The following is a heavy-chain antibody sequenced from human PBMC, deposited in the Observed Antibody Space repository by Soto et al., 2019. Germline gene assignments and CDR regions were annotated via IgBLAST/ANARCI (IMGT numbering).Heavy chain of an antibody. J-gene: IGHJ4*02. D-gene: IGHD2-15*01. CDR2: IYYSGST. V-gene: IGHV4-39*01. CDR3: ARQNIVVPDY. Sequence: TLSLTCTVSGGSISSSSYYWGWIRQPPGKGLEWIGSIYYSGSTYYNPSLKSRVTISVDTSKNQFSLKLSSVTAADTAVYYCARQNIVVPDYWGQGTLVTVSS. CDR1: GGSISSSSYY.